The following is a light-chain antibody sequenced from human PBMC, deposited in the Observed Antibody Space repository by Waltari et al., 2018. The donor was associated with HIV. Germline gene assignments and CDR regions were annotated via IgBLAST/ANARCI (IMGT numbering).Light chain of an antibody. V-gene: IGLV1-44*01. Sequence: QSVLTQPPSASGTPGQRVTMSCSGSSSTIGSNTVNWYQQLPGTATNLRKDSNNQRPAGVPDQFSGSKSGTSASLSISGLQSEDEAEYYCAAWDDSLNGVMFGGGTKLTVL. J-gene: IGLJ3*02. CDR1: SSTIGSNT. CDR3: AAWDDSLNGVM. CDR2: SNN.